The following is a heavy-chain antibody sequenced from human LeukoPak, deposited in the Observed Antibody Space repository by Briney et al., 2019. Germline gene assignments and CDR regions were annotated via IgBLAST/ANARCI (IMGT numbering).Heavy chain of an antibody. CDR1: GFAFSSYE. CDR2: ISSSATAI. J-gene: IGHJ3*02. V-gene: IGHV3-48*03. Sequence: GGSLRLSCAASGFAFSSYEMNWVRQAPGKGLEWISYISSSATAIYYADSVRGRFTISRDNAKNSLYLQMNSLRAEDTAVYYCARSNCGSDCYPEDAFDIWGQGTMVTVSS. CDR3: ARSNCGSDCYPEDAFDI. D-gene: IGHD2-21*02.